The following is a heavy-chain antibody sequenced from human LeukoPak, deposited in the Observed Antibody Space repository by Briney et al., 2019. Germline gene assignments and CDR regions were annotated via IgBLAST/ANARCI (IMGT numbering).Heavy chain of an antibody. J-gene: IGHJ4*02. CDR1: GFTFSGFE. D-gene: IGHD3-10*01. Sequence: AGGSLRLSCAASGFTFSGFEMCWVRQTPGKGLEWVSYISSSGLTIYYADSVKGRFTISRDNAKNSLYLQMNSLRVEDTAVYYCVRIEGGVRGLSPDYWGQGTLVIVAS. V-gene: IGHV3-48*03. CDR2: ISSSGLTI. CDR3: VRIEGGVRGLSPDY.